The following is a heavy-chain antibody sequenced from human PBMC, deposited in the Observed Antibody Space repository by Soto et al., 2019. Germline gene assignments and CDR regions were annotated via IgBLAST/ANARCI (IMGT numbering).Heavy chain of an antibody. D-gene: IGHD6-13*01. CDR1: GFFFRDFG. Sequence: PGGSLRLSCVASGFFFRDFGMHWVRQAPGKGLEWVSVIWYDGSNTYQGESVKGRFTMSRDISKNTLYLQMDSLRPEDTAVYYCAIAIAGKWHPFDSWGHGTLVT. V-gene: IGHV3-33*01. CDR3: AIAIAGKWHPFDS. CDR2: IWYDGSNT. J-gene: IGHJ4*01.